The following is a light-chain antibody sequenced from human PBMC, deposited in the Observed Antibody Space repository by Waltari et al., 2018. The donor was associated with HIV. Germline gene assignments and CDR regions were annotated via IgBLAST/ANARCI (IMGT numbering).Light chain of an antibody. CDR2: WAS. J-gene: IGKJ4*01. CDR1: QNVFYSSNNKNY. CDR3: QQTYTIPPT. Sequence: LGERATIKCKSSQNVFYSSNNKNYLSWYQQKPGQPPKLIIYWASSRQSGVPDRFSGSGSGTDFTLTISSLQAEDVAVYFCQQTYTIPPTFGGGTKVEIK. V-gene: IGKV4-1*01.